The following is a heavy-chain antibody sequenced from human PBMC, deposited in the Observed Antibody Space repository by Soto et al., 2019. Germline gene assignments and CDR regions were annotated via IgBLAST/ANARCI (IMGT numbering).Heavy chain of an antibody. V-gene: IGHV4-34*01. Sequence: SETLSLTCAVYGGSFSGYYWSWIRQPPGKGLEWIGEINHSGSTNYNPSLKSRVTITVDTSKNQFSMKLSSVTAADTAVYYCARGHEDCSGGICYPNPSGAQTTHYYYYYMDVWGKGTTVTVSS. CDR2: INHSGST. J-gene: IGHJ6*03. CDR1: GGSFSGYY. CDR3: ARGHEDCSGGICYPNPSGAQTTHYYYYYMDV. D-gene: IGHD2-15*01.